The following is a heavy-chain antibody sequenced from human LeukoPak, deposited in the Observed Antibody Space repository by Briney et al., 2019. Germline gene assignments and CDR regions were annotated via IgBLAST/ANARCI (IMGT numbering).Heavy chain of an antibody. CDR3: TRRGSGNGGTYAGMDV. CDR1: GGSISSDVHY. J-gene: IGHJ6*02. V-gene: IGHV4-39*01. CDR2: LLYNGNT. Sequence: SETLSLTCTVAGGSISSDVHYWDWIRQAPGKGLEWIGSLLYNGNTWYNPSLESRVTISVDTSENQFSLRLTSVNAADTALYFCTRRGSGNGGTYAGMDVWGPGTSVSVSS. D-gene: IGHD1-26*01.